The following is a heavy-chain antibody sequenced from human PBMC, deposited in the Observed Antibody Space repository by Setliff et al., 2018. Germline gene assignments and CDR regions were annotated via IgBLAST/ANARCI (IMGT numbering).Heavy chain of an antibody. J-gene: IGHJ4*02. D-gene: IGHD6-19*01. Sequence: GGSLSLSCAASGFTFGSYWMSWVRQAPGKGLEWVANIKQDGSEKYYVDSVKGRFTISRDNAKNSLYLQMNSLRAEDTAVYYCARAFGSGWFWGQGTLVTVSS. CDR1: GFTFGSYW. CDR2: IKQDGSEK. V-gene: IGHV3-7*01. CDR3: ARAFGSGWF.